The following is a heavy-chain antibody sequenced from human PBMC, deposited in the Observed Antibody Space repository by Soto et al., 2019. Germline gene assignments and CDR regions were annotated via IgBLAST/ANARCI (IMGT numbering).Heavy chain of an antibody. V-gene: IGHV1-18*01. D-gene: IGHD3-22*01. Sequence: GASVKVSCKASGYTFTSYGISWVRQAPGQGLEWMGWISAYNGNTNYAQKLQGRVTMTTDTSTSTAYMELRSLRSDDTAVYYCAREITMIVESWFDPWGQGTLVTVSS. CDR2: ISAYNGNT. CDR3: AREITMIVESWFDP. CDR1: GYTFTSYG. J-gene: IGHJ5*02.